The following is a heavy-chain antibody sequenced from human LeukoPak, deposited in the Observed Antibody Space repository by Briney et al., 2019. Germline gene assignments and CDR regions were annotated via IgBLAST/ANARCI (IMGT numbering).Heavy chain of an antibody. CDR1: GGTFSSYA. CDR3: ARAYCGGDCYPPLYDY. CDR2: IIPIFGTA. Sequence: SVKVSCKASGGTFSSYAISWVRQAPGQGLEWMGGIIPIFGTANYAQKFQGRVTITTDESTSTAYMELSGLRSEDTAVYYCARAYCGGDCYPPLYDYWGQGTLVTVSS. V-gene: IGHV1-69*05. J-gene: IGHJ4*02. D-gene: IGHD2-21*02.